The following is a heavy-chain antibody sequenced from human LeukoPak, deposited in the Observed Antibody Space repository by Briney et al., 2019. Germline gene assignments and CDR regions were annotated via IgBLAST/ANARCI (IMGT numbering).Heavy chain of an antibody. J-gene: IGHJ4*02. CDR3: ARDSTYYYDSGSSGPHYFDF. Sequence: GGSLRLSCAASGFTFSSFAMHWVRQAPGKGLEWVALISYHGDITYYADSVKGRFTLSRDNSKTTLFLQLNSLRAEDTTVYYCARDSTYYYDSGSSGPHYFDFWGQGTLVTVSS. D-gene: IGHD3-10*01. CDR1: GFTFSSFA. V-gene: IGHV3-30*01. CDR2: ISYHGDIT.